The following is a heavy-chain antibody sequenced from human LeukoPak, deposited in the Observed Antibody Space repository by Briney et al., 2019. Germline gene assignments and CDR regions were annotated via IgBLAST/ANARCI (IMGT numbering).Heavy chain of an antibody. CDR1: GYTFTGYY. CDR3: ARGTGWLTTDILTGYYPDFDY. Sequence: ASVKVSCKTSGYTFTGYYVHWVRQAPGQGLEWMGWINTNTGNPTYAQGFTGRFVFSLDTSVSTAYLQISSLKAEDTAVYYCARGTGWLTTDILTGYYPDFDYWGQGTLVTVSS. CDR2: INTNTGNP. V-gene: IGHV7-4-1*02. D-gene: IGHD3-9*01. J-gene: IGHJ4*02.